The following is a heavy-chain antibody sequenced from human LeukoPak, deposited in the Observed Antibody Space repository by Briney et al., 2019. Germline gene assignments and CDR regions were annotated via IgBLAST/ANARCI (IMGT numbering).Heavy chain of an antibody. CDR2: ISVYNDAT. V-gene: IGHV1-18*01. CDR3: ARRTLDSSGYVFGHPTEPFYFDF. Sequence: ASVKVSCKASGYTFTSYGISWVRQAPGQGLEWMGWISVYNDATNYAQKLQGRLSLTTDPSTNTAYMELGSLGSDDTAIYYCARRTLDSSGYVFGHPTEPFYFDFWGQGTLVTVSS. J-gene: IGHJ4*02. CDR1: GYTFTSYG. D-gene: IGHD3-22*01.